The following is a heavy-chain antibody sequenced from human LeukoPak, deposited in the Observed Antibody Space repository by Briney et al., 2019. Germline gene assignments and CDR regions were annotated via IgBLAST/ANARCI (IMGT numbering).Heavy chain of an antibody. CDR2: ISYDGSNK. V-gene: IGHV3-30*18. Sequence: GGSLRLSCAASGFTFSSYGIHWVRQTPGKGLEWVAVISYDGSNKYYADSVKGRFTISRDNSKSTLYLQMNSLRAEDTAVYYCAKDSRDDCSGGSFNWFDPWGQGTLVTVSS. J-gene: IGHJ5*02. CDR3: AKDSRDDCSGGSFNWFDP. D-gene: IGHD2-15*01. CDR1: GFTFSSYG.